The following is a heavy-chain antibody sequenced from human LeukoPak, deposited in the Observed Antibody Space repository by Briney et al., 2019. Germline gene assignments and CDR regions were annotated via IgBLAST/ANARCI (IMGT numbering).Heavy chain of an antibody. J-gene: IGHJ4*02. CDR2: INPNSGGT. D-gene: IGHD6-13*01. V-gene: IGHV1-2*02. Sequence: GASVKVSCKASGYTFTGYYMHWVRQAPGQGLEWMGWINPNSGGTNYAQKFQGRVTMTRDTSISTAYMELSRLRSDDTAVYYCATSRGPIAAAGIDYWGQGTLVTVSS. CDR3: ATSRGPIAAAGIDY. CDR1: GYTFTGYY.